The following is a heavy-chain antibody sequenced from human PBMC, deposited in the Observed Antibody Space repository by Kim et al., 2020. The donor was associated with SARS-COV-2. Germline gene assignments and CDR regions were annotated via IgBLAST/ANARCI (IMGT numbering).Heavy chain of an antibody. D-gene: IGHD3-10*01. Sequence: GGSLRLSCAASGFTFSSYGMHWVRQAPGKGLEWVAVISYDGSNNYYADSVKGRFTISRDNSKNTLYLKMNRLRAEDTAVYYSATLPVVGGDAYFDYWGQGTMVTFSS. J-gene: IGHJ4*02. V-gene: IGHV3-30*03. CDR2: ISYDGSNN. CDR3: ATLPVVGGDAYFDY. CDR1: GFTFSSYG.